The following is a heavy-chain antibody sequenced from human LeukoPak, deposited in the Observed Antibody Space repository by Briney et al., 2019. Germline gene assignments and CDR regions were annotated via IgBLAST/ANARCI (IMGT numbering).Heavy chain of an antibody. CDR1: GFSFSNYW. D-gene: IGHD3-22*01. CDR2: INRSGREK. V-gene: IGHV3-7*01. CDR3: ARDRPYFDSSDFSPRDY. Sequence: GGSLRLSCAASGFSFSNYWMSWVRQAPGKGLEWVANINRSGREKYYLDSVRGRFTISRDNAKNSLYLEVNSLRAEDTAVYYCARDRPYFDSSDFSPRDYWGQGTLVSVSS. J-gene: IGHJ4*02.